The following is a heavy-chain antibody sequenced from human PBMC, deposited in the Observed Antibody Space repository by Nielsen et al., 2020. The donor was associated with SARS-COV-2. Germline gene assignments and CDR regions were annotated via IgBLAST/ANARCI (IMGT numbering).Heavy chain of an antibody. D-gene: IGHD5-24*01. Sequence: SVKVSCKASGGTFSSYAISWVRQAPGQGLEWMGRIIPILGIANYAQKFQGRVTITADKSTSTAYMELSSLRSEDTAVYYCARENGRDGYYFDYWGQGTLVTVSS. V-gene: IGHV1-69*04. CDR1: GGTFSSYA. J-gene: IGHJ4*02. CDR2: IIPILGIA. CDR3: ARENGRDGYYFDY.